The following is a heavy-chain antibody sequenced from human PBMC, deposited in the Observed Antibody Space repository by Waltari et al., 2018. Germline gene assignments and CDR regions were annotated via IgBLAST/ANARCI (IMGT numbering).Heavy chain of an antibody. D-gene: IGHD2-15*01. CDR3: AKDKAGYCSGGSCYYLDY. V-gene: IGHV3-30*02. Sequence: QVQLVESGGGVVQPGGSLRLSCAASGFTFSSYGMHWFRQAPGKGLDWVAFIRNDGSNKYYADSVKGRFTISRDNSKNTLYLKMNSLRAEDTAVYYCAKDKAGYCSGGSCYYLDYWGQGTLVTVSS. CDR1: GFTFSSYG. J-gene: IGHJ4*02. CDR2: IRNDGSNK.